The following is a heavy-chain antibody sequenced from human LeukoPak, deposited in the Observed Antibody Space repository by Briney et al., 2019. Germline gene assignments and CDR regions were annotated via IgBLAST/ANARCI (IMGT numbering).Heavy chain of an antibody. CDR3: VGDLTSANWFDP. CDR2: ISGRSSSI. Sequence: GGSLRLSCAASGFAFSSYSMNWVRQAPGKGLEWVSSISGRSSSIYYADSVKGRFTISRDNAKNSLYLQMNSLRAEDTAVYYCVGDLTSANWFDPWGQGTLVTVSS. CDR1: GFAFSSYS. V-gene: IGHV3-21*01. J-gene: IGHJ5*02.